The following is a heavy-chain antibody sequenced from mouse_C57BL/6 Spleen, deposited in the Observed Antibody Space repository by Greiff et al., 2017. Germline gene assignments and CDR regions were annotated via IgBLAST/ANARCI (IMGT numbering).Heavy chain of an antibody. CDR3: AGPSTVVARGFDY. J-gene: IGHJ2*01. CDR1: GYSFTGYY. D-gene: IGHD1-1*01. Sequence: VQLQQSGPELVKPGASVKISCKASGYSFTGYYMNWVKQSPEKSLEWIGEINPSTGGTTYNQKFKAKATLTVDKSSSTAYMQLKSLTSEDSAVYYCAGPSTVVARGFDYWGQGTTLTVSS. V-gene: IGHV1-42*01. CDR2: INPSTGGT.